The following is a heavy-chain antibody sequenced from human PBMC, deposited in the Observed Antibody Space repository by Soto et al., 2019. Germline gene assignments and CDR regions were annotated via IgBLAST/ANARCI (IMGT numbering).Heavy chain of an antibody. Sequence: PVGSLRLSCAASGFTFTTYGMHWVRQAPGKGLEWVSGVSYDGSDKEYVDSVKGRFAISRDNAKKTLFLQMNSLRADDTALYYCARDSDKYSSSAGYGYWGQGTLVTV. D-gene: IGHD6-6*01. J-gene: IGHJ4*02. CDR1: GFTFTTYG. CDR2: VSYDGSDK. V-gene: IGHV3-30*03. CDR3: ARDSDKYSSSAGYGY.